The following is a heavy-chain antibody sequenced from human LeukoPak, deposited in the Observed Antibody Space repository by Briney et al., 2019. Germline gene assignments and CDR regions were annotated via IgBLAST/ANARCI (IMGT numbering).Heavy chain of an antibody. Sequence: PGGSLRLSCAASGFTFSSYSMNWVRQAPGKGLEWVSYISSSSSTIYYADSVKGRFTISRDNAKNSLYLQINSLRAEDTAVYYCARSSGVVVTAPRRTPDAFDIWGQGTMVTVSS. J-gene: IGHJ3*02. CDR3: ARSSGVVVTAPRRTPDAFDI. CDR1: GFTFSSYS. CDR2: ISSSSSTI. V-gene: IGHV3-48*04. D-gene: IGHD2-21*02.